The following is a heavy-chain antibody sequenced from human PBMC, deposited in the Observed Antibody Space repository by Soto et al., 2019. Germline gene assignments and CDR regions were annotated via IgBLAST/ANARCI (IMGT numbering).Heavy chain of an antibody. CDR3: ARGRETTVNGFDI. J-gene: IGHJ3*02. CDR1: GGSFSGYY. D-gene: IGHD4-4*01. CDR2: INHSGST. V-gene: IGHV4-34*01. Sequence: SETLSLTCAVYGGSFSGYYWSWIRQPPGKGLEWIGEINHSGSTNYNPSLKSRVTISVDTSKNQFSLKLSSVTAADTAVYYCARGRETTVNGFDIWGQGTMVTVSS.